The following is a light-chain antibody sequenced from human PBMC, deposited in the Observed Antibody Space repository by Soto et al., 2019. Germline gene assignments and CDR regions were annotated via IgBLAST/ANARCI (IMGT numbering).Light chain of an antibody. V-gene: IGLV8-61*01. CDR1: SGSVSTNNY. CDR3: MLYMTGDIFV. CDR2: ATD. Sequence: QAVVTQEPSLSVSPGGTVTVSCGLSSGSVSTNNYPSWYQQTPGQPPRTLIFATDNRSPGVPDRFSGSIFGNRAALTITGAQADDESDYFCMLYMTGDIFVFGSGTKVTVL. J-gene: IGLJ1*01.